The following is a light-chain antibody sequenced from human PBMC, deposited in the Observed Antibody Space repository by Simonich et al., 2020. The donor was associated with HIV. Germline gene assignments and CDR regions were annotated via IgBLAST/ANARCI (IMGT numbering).Light chain of an antibody. CDR3: QQYSNWPPT. Sequence: EIVMTQFPATLSVSPGERATLSCRAGQSISNNLACYQQKPGRSPRLLTNGAATRATGIPARSIGRGSGTEFTLTIRSMQSEDFAVYYCQQYSNWPPTFGQGTKVEIK. J-gene: IGKJ1*01. CDR2: GAA. V-gene: IGKV3-15*01. CDR1: QSISNN.